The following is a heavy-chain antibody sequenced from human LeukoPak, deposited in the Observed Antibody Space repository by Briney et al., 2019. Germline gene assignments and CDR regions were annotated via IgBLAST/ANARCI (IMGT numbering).Heavy chain of an antibody. CDR2: IDWDDDK. CDR1: GGSVSRSPYY. CDR3: ARIVVGGNSGHDAFDI. V-gene: IGHV2-70*11. D-gene: IGHD4-23*01. Sequence: TLSLTCTVSGGSVSRSPYYWGWIRQPPGKALEWLARIDWDDDKYYSTSLKTRLTISKDTSKNQVVLTMTNMDPVDTATYYCARIVVGGNSGHDAFDIWGQGTMVTVSS. J-gene: IGHJ3*02.